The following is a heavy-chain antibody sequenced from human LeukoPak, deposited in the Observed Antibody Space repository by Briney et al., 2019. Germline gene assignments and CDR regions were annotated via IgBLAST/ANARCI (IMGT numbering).Heavy chain of an antibody. CDR2: INPNSGGT. D-gene: IGHD6-6*01. Sequence: ASVKVSCKASGYTFTGYYMHWVRQSPGQGLEWMGWINPNSGGTNYEQKFQGRVTMTRDPSISTAYMELSRLRSDDTAVYYCARDLMWAARFSLGFAPWGQGTLVTVSS. J-gene: IGHJ5*02. CDR3: ARDLMWAARFSLGFAP. V-gene: IGHV1-2*02. CDR1: GYTFTGYY.